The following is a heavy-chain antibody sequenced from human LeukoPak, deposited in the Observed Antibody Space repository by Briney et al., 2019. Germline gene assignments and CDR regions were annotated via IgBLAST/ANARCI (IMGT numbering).Heavy chain of an antibody. J-gene: IGHJ4*02. CDR2: IYYSGST. CDR1: GGSISSYY. V-gene: IGHV4-59*01. CDR3: ARAHDYGEDFDY. Sequence: SETLSLTCTVSGGSISSYYWSWSRQPPGKGLEWIGYIYYSGSTNYNPSLKSRVTISVDTSKNQFSLKLSSVTAADTAVYYCARAHDYGEDFDYWGQGTLVTVSS. D-gene: IGHD4-17*01.